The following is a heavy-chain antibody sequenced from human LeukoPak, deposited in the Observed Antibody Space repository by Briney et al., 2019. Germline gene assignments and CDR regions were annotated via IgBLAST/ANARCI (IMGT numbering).Heavy chain of an antibody. D-gene: IGHD4-17*01. V-gene: IGHV3-7*01. Sequence: PGGSLRLSCAASGFTFSSYWMSWVRQAPGKGLEWVANINEDGSEKYYVDSVKGRFTISRDNAKNSLYLQMNSLRAEDTAVYYCARGSDGDYVIWDYWGQGTLVTVSS. CDR2: INEDGSEK. J-gene: IGHJ4*02. CDR1: GFTFSSYW. CDR3: ARGSDGDYVIWDY.